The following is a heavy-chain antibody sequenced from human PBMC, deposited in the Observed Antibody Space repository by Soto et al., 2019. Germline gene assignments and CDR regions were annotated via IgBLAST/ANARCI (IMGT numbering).Heavy chain of an antibody. CDR2: IKNKIEGGTT. V-gene: IGHV3-15*01. Sequence: GGSLRLSCAASGFTLSNAWVSWVRQAPGKGLEWVGRIKNKIEGGTTDYAVPVKGRFTISRDDSKNMLYLQMNSLITEDTAVYYCAPNWKFDYWRQGTPVTVSS. D-gene: IGHD1-20*01. CDR1: GFTLSNAW. J-gene: IGHJ4*02. CDR3: APNWKFDY.